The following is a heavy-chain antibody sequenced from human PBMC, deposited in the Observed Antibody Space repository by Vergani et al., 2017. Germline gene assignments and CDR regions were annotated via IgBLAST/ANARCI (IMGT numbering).Heavy chain of an antibody. J-gene: IGHJ3*02. Sequence: QVQLQESGPGLVKPSQTLSLTCTVSGGSISSGSYYWSWIRQPAGKGLEWIGRIYTSGSTNYNPSLKGRVTISVDTSKNQFSLKLSSVTAADTAVYYCAGEPVDTAMVTGFDAFDIWGQGTMVTVSS. D-gene: IGHD5-18*01. CDR3: AGEPVDTAMVTGFDAFDI. CDR1: GGSISSGSYY. CDR2: IYTSGST. V-gene: IGHV4-61*02.